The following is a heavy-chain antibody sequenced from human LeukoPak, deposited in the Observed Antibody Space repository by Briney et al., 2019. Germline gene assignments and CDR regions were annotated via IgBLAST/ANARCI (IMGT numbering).Heavy chain of an antibody. Sequence: GGSLRLSCAASGFTFSSNTMNWVRQAPGKGLEWVSYISSSSSTIYYADSVKGRFTISRDNAKNSLYLQMNSLRAEDTAVYYCAREGDSSGYIDYYGMDVWGQGTTVTVSS. CDR1: GFTFSSNT. J-gene: IGHJ6*02. V-gene: IGHV3-48*01. CDR2: ISSSSSTI. D-gene: IGHD3-22*01. CDR3: AREGDSSGYIDYYGMDV.